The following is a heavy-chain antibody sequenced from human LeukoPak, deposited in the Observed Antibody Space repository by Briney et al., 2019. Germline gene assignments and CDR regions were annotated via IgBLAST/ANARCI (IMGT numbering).Heavy chain of an antibody. CDR2: ISSSSITI. D-gene: IGHD2-2*02. Sequence: PGGSLRLSCAASGFTFSSYNMNWVHQAPGKGLEWVSYISSSSITIYYADSVKGRFTISRDNAKNSLYLQMNSLRDEDTAVYYCATEFTVYNSWGQGTLVTVSS. CDR3: ATEFTVYNS. J-gene: IGHJ4*02. V-gene: IGHV3-48*02. CDR1: GFTFSSYN.